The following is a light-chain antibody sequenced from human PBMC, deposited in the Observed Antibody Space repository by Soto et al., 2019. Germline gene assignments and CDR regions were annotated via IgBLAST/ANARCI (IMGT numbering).Light chain of an antibody. CDR2: WAS. J-gene: IGKJ1*01. V-gene: IGKV4-1*01. Sequence: DIVMTQSPDSLAVSLGERATINCKSSQSVLYSSNKKNYLAWYQQKSGQSPKVLIYWASTRESGVPDRFSGSGSGTDFTLTISSLQAEEAAVYYCQQSYSPTRTFGQGTNVELK. CDR1: QSVLYSSNKKNY. CDR3: QQSYSPTRT.